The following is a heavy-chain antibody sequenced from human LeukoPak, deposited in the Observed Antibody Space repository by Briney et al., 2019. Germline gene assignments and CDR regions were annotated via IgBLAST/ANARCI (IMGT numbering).Heavy chain of an antibody. CDR2: ISGSGGST. CDR1: GFTFSSYA. D-gene: IGHD2-15*01. Sequence: GGSLRLSCAASGFTFSSYAMSWVRQAPGKGLEWVSAISGSGGSTYYADSVRGRFTISRDNSMNTLHLQMNSLRAEDTAAYYCARGRVMAGGTNYGMDVWGQGTTVTVAS. V-gene: IGHV3-23*01. CDR3: ARGRVMAGGTNYGMDV. J-gene: IGHJ6*02.